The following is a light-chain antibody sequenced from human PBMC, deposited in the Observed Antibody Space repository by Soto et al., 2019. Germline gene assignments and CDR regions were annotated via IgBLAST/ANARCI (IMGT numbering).Light chain of an antibody. CDR2: RNN. V-gene: IGLV1-44*01. CDR1: SSNIGSEN. J-gene: IGLJ1*01. Sequence: QSVLTQPPSASGTPGQRVTISCSGSSSNIGSENVNWYQQLPGTAPKLLIYRNNQRPSGVPDRFSGSKSGNTASLTVSGLQAEDEADYYCSSYAGSSNVFGTGTKLTVL. CDR3: SSYAGSSNV.